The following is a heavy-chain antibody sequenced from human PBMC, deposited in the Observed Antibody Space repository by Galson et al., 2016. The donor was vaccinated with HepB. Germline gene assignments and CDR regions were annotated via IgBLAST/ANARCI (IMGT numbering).Heavy chain of an antibody. J-gene: IGHJ3*01. Sequence: SLRLSCAVSGLMYTHYAMNWVRQAPGKGLEWVSIIDDSGDHIYYAESVKGRFTVSRVKATNTLYLQMNSLRAEDTALYYCARDRGYRALDLWGQGTTVTVSS. CDR3: ARDRGYRALDL. D-gene: IGHD3-10*01. CDR1: GLMYTHYA. V-gene: IGHV3-23*01. CDR2: IDDSGDHI.